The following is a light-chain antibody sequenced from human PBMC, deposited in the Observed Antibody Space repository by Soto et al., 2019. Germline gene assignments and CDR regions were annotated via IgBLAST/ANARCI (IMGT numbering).Light chain of an antibody. CDR3: SSYTGSSTPV. V-gene: IGLV2-14*01. CDR2: EVS. CDR1: SSDVGGYNY. Sequence: QSALTQPASGSGSPGQSITISCTGTSSDVGGYNYVSWYQHHPGKAPKLMIYEVSNRPSGVSNRFSGSKSGNTASLTISGLQAEDEADYYCSSYTGSSTPVFGGGTKLTVL. J-gene: IGLJ3*02.